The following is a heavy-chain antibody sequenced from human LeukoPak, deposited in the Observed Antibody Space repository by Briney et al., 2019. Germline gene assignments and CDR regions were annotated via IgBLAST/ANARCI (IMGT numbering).Heavy chain of an antibody. CDR2: IWYDGSNK. J-gene: IGHJ4*02. Sequence: GRSLRLSCAASGFTFSSYGMHWVRQAPGKGQEWVAVIWYDGSNKYYADSVKGRFTISRDNSKNTLYLQMNSLRAEDTAVYYCARKNSGSYFDYWGQGTLVTVSS. CDR1: GFTFSSYG. D-gene: IGHD6-6*01. CDR3: ARKNSGSYFDY. V-gene: IGHV3-33*01.